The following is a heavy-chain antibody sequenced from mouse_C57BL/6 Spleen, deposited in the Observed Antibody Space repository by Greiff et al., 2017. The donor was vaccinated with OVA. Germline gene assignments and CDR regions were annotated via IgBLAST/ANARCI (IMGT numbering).Heavy chain of an antibody. V-gene: IGHV5-6*01. D-gene: IGHD1-1*01. CDR1: GFTFSSYG. J-gene: IGHJ4*01. Sequence: EVQVVESGGDLVKPGGSLKLSCAASGFTFSSYGMSWVRQTPDKRLEWVATISSGGSYTYYPDSVKGRFTISRDNAKNTLYLQMCSLKSEDTAMYYCARQDYYGRGFSMDYWGKGTSVTVSS. CDR3: ARQDYYGRGFSMDY. CDR2: ISSGGSYT.